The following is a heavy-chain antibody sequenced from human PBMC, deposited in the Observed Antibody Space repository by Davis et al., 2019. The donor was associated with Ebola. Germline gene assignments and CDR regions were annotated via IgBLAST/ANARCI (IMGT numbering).Heavy chain of an antibody. CDR2: ISSSSSTI. D-gene: IGHD3-10*01. CDR3: ARDGRKWFGELLYRYYYGMDV. V-gene: IGHV3-48*04. Sequence: GGSLRLSCAASGFTFSSYSMNWVRQAPGKGLEWVSYISSSSSTIYYADSVKGRFTISRDNAKNSLYLQMNSLRAEDTAVYYCARDGRKWFGELLYRYYYGMDVWGQGTTVTVSS. CDR1: GFTFSSYS. J-gene: IGHJ6*02.